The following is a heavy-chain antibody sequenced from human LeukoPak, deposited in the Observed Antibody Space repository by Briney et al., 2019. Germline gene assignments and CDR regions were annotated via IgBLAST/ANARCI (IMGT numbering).Heavy chain of an antibody. Sequence: ASVKVSYKAPGYTFTGYYMHWVRQAPGQGLEWMGWINPNSGGTNYAQKFQGRVTMTRDTSISTAYMELSRLRSDDTAVYYCASSFSSWSGFDYWGQGTLVTVSS. CDR2: INPNSGGT. V-gene: IGHV1-2*02. CDR3: ASSFSSWSGFDY. CDR1: GYTFTGYY. D-gene: IGHD6-13*01. J-gene: IGHJ4*02.